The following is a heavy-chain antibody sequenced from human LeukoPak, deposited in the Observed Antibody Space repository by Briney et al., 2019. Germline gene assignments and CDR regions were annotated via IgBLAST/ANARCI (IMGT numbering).Heavy chain of an antibody. V-gene: IGHV3-21*01. D-gene: IGHD1-14*01. CDR1: GFTFSSCG. Sequence: GGSLRLSCAASGFTFSSCGFNWVRQAPGKGLEWVSSIGPTGTDRYYADSVRGRFTISRDNAKNSMYLQMDSLRDEDTAVYYCATETIGRHYDYWGQRTLLTVSS. CDR3: ATETIGRHYDY. J-gene: IGHJ4*02. CDR2: IGPTGTDR.